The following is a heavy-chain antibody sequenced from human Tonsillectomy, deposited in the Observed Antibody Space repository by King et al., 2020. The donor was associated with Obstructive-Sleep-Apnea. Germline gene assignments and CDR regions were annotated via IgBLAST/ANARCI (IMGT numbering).Heavy chain of an antibody. CDR1: GFTFSSYG. V-gene: IGHV3-30*03. CDR3: ASAAMRAPAFDY. D-gene: IGHD2-2*01. CDR2: MAYDGNIK. J-gene: IGHJ4*02. Sequence: VQLVESGGGVVQPGRSLRLSCAASGFTFSSYGMHWVRQAPGKGLGGVALMAYDGNIKFYSNSVKGRFTISRDTAKNTLYLQMSSLRAEDTAVYFCASAAMRAPAFDYWGQGTLVTVSS.